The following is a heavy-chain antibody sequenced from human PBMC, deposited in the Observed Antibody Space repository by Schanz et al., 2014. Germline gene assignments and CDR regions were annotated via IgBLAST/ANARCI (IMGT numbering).Heavy chain of an antibody. D-gene: IGHD6-13*01. J-gene: IGHJ4*02. V-gene: IGHV1-69*02. CDR3: ASSGAGYSSSWDFDY. CDR1: GGTFSTYP. CDR2: IILIHGIV. Sequence: QVQLVQSGAEVKKPGSSMKVSCKASGGTFSTYPINWLRQAPGQGLEWMGRIILIHGIVNYAQRFQDRVRITADKSTSTAYMELSSLRSDDTAVYYCASSGAGYSSSWDFDYWGQGTLVTVSS.